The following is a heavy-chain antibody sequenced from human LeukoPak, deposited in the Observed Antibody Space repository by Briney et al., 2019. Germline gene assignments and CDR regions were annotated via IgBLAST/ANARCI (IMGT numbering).Heavy chain of an antibody. CDR2: VYYSGLT. D-gene: IGHD3-10*01. J-gene: IGHJ4*02. Sequence: SETLSLTCTVSGGSINSTNYNWGWVRQPPRRGPEWLASVYYSGLTYYNSSLKSRVSISVDTSKNQFSLELTSVTAADTAAYYCARVAYGSASRLIPCCGQGTLVTISS. CDR1: GGSINSTNYN. CDR3: ARVAYGSASRLIPC. V-gene: IGHV4-39*07.